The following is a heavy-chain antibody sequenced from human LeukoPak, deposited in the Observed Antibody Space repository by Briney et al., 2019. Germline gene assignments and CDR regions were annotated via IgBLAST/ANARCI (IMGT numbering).Heavy chain of an antibody. Sequence: SVKVSCKASGDAFSNYAISWVRQPPGQGLEWLGAIIPVFGPANYAQKFQGRLTITADESTRTAYMELSSLRSEDTAVYYCAREYDSSGYYYLNWFDPWGQGTLVTVSS. CDR1: GDAFSNYA. V-gene: IGHV1-69*13. D-gene: IGHD3-22*01. J-gene: IGHJ5*02. CDR3: AREYDSSGYYYLNWFDP. CDR2: IIPVFGPA.